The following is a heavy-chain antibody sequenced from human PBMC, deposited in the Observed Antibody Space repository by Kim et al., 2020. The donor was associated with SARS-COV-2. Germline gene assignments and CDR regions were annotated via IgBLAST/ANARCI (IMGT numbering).Heavy chain of an antibody. CDR3: ASTNFWSGYYPSDYYYGMDV. D-gene: IGHD3-3*01. CDR2: IWYDGSNK. CDR1: GFTFSSYG. J-gene: IGHJ6*02. V-gene: IGHV3-33*01. Sequence: GGSLRLSCAASGFTFSSYGMHWVRQAPGKGLEWVAVIWYDGSNKYYADSVKGRYSISRDNSKNTLYLQMNSLRAEDTAVYYCASTNFWSGYYPSDYYYGMDVWGQGTTVTVSS.